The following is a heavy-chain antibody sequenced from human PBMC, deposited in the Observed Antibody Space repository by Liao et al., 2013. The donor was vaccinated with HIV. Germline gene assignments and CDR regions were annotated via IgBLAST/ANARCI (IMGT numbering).Heavy chain of an antibody. Sequence: QVQLQETGPGLVKPSQTLSLTCTVSGDSISSGDYQWTWIRQPAGKGLEWIGRIYTSGSTNYNPSLKSRVTISVDTSKNQFSLKLSSVTAADTAVYYCARVGSDYYDSSGYSGYYYYYMDVWGKGTTVTVSS. V-gene: IGHV4-61*02. J-gene: IGHJ6*03. CDR2: IYTSGST. D-gene: IGHD3-22*01. CDR1: GDSISSGDYQ. CDR3: ARVGSDYYDSSGYSGYYYYYMDV.